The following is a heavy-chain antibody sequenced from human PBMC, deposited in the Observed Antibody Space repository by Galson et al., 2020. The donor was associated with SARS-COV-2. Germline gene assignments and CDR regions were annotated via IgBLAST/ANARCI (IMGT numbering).Heavy chain of an antibody. D-gene: IGHD2-15*01. CDR3: ATKGFCRGQICHRQFDY. V-gene: IGHV3-23*01. J-gene: IGHJ4*02. Sequence: GGSLILSCVVSEFTFNTYSIGWVRQSPRKGLEWVSLIGLDEKTFYADSVRGRFSISRDKSRNAVFLQMNGLRDEDTALYYCATKGFCRGQICHRQFDYWSQGTQVTVSS. CDR2: IGLDEKT. CDR1: EFTFNTYS.